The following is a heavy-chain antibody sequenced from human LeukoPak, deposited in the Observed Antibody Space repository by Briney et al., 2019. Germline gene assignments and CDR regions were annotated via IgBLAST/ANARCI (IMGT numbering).Heavy chain of an antibody. CDR3: ARVSWELPQWNYYYYMDV. V-gene: IGHV3-21*04. CDR2: ISTSSSYI. Sequence: PGGSLRLSCATSGFTFSTYSMNWVRQAPGKGLEWVSSISTSSSYIYYADSVKGRFTISRDNAKNSLYLQMNSLRAEDTAVYYCARVSWELPQWNYYYYMDVWGKGTTVTVSS. D-gene: IGHD1-26*01. J-gene: IGHJ6*03. CDR1: GFTFSTYS.